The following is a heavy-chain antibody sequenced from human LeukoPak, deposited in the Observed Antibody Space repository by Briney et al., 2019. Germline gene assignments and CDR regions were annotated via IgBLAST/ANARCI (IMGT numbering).Heavy chain of an antibody. CDR1: ESIVSSNY. Sequence: GGSLRLSCAAAESIVSSNYMSWVRQAPRKGLDWVSVIYGGGKTYYAESVKGRFTISRDNSKNTLYLQMNNLRAEDTAVYFCGRDDAHVYNYGIQYWGQGTLVTVSS. J-gene: IGHJ4*02. CDR2: IYGGGKT. V-gene: IGHV3-53*01. CDR3: GRDDAHVYNYGIQY. D-gene: IGHD5-24*01.